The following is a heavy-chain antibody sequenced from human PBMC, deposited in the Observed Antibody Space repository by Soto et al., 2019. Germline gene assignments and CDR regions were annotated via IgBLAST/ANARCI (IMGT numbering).Heavy chain of an antibody. D-gene: IGHD3-16*02. Sequence: SETLSLTCTVSGGSISSSTYYWGWIRQPPGKGLEWIGTIHYSGNTIYNPSLKSRVTIYIDTSRKQFSLKLNSVAAADTAVYYCARQGLRYYYYGMDVWGQGTTVTVSS. CDR2: IHYSGNT. CDR1: GGSISSSTYY. J-gene: IGHJ6*02. CDR3: ARQGLRYYYYGMDV. V-gene: IGHV4-39*01.